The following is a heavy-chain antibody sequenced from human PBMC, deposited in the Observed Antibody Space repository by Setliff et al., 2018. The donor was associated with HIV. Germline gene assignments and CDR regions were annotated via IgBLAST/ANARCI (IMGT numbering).Heavy chain of an antibody. Sequence: PSETLSLTCTFSGDSISNYHWSWIRQPPGKRLEFIGFFHHSGSPIYNPTLDRRVNISVDTSKHQFSLNLMSVTSADTAVYYCARGRSMPTLTTWGQGALVTVSS. CDR2: FHHSGSP. CDR3: ARGRSMPTLTT. CDR1: GDSISNYH. V-gene: IGHV4-59*13. J-gene: IGHJ4*02. D-gene: IGHD3-22*01.